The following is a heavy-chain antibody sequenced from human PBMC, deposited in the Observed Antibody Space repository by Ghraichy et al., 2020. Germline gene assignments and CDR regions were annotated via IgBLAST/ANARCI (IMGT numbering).Heavy chain of an antibody. Sequence: SETLSLTCTVSGGSISSGGYYWSWIRQHPGKGLEWIGYIYYSGSTYYNPSLKSRVTISVDTSKNQFSLKLSSVTAADTAVYYCARNWGPTVTTIDYWGQGTLDTVSS. D-gene: IGHD4-17*01. CDR3: ARNWGPTVTTIDY. J-gene: IGHJ4*02. V-gene: IGHV4-31*03. CDR1: GGSISSGGYY. CDR2: IYYSGST.